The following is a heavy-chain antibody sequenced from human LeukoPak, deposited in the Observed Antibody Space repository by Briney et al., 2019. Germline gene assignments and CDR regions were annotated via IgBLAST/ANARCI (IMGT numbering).Heavy chain of an antibody. CDR2: FDPEDGET. J-gene: IGHJ3*02. D-gene: IGHD3-10*01. CDR1: GYTLTELS. V-gene: IGHV1-24*01. CDR3: ATPTFMVRGVLGAFDI. Sequence: GASVKVSCKVSGYTLTELSMHWVRQAPGKGLEWMGGFDPEDGETIYAQKFQGRVTMTEDTSTDTAYMELSSLRSEDTAVYYCATPTFMVRGVLGAFDIWGQGTVVTVSS.